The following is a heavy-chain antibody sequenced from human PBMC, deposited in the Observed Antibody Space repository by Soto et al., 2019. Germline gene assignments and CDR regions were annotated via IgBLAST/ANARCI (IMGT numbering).Heavy chain of an antibody. V-gene: IGHV4-59*08. CDR3: ARHIDDILTGSNHNDY. Sequence: SETLSLTCTVSGGSISSYYWSWIRQPPGKGLEWIGYIYYSGSTNYNPSLKSRVTISVDTSKNQFYLQWSSLKASDTAMYYCARHIDDILTGSNHNDYGGQGTLVTVSS. CDR1: GGSISSYY. CDR2: IYYSGST. D-gene: IGHD3-9*01. J-gene: IGHJ4*02.